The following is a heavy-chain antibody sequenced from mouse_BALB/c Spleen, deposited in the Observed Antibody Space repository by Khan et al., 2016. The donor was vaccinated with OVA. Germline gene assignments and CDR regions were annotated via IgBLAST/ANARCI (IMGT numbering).Heavy chain of an antibody. CDR3: ARNRESDYFAY. J-gene: IGHJ2*01. CDR1: GFSLTSYG. Sequence: QVQLKESGPGLVAPSQSLSITCTASGFSLTSYGIHWVRQPPGKGLEWLGIICAGGSTTYNSALMSRLSISTDKSWSKVFLKLNSLQTDDTAMYFCARNRESDYFAYWGQGTTLTVSA. CDR2: ICAGGST. V-gene: IGHV2-9*02.